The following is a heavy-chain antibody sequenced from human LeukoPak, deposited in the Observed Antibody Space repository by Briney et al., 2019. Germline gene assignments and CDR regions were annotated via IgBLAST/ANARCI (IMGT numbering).Heavy chain of an antibody. CDR3: ARARQRLGVSNWFDP. J-gene: IGHJ5*02. D-gene: IGHD6-25*01. CDR1: GFIFSDYW. CDR2: IKYDGSEK. V-gene: IGHV3-7*01. Sequence: GALRLSCEASGFIFSDYWMTWVRQAPGKGLEWVANIKYDGSEKYCVDSLKGRFTIARDNAKNSLYLEMNSLRAEDTAIYYCARARQRLGVSNWFDPWGQGTLVTVSS.